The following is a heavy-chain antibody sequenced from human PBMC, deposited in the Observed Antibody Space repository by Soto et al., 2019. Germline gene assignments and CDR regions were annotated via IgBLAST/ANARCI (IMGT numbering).Heavy chain of an antibody. J-gene: IGHJ6*02. CDR1: GFTFRKYV. CDR3: ANDQGFLEWIPQGGLDV. Sequence: EVQLLESGGGLAQPGGSLRLSCEVSGFTFRKYVITWVRQAPGKGLEWVCSLSSTGVSTYYADSVKGRFTVYRDNSTNTLFLKMNSLRAEDTAIYYCANDQGFLEWIPQGGLDVGGPGTTVAVSS. CDR2: LSSTGVST. D-gene: IGHD3-3*01. V-gene: IGHV3-23*01.